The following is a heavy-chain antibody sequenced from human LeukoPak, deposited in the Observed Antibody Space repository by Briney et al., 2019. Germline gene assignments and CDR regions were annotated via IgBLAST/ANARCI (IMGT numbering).Heavy chain of an antibody. V-gene: IGHV3-23*01. CDR3: AKVGPLRFFGPQYYFDY. D-gene: IGHD3-3*01. CDR1: GFTFSSYA. CDR2: ISGSGGST. Sequence: GGSLTLSCAASGFTFSSYAMSWVRQPPGKGLEWVSAISGSGGSTYYADSVKGRFTISRDNSTTPLYLQMISLRAEDTAVYYCAKVGPLRFFGPQYYFDYWGQGTLVTVSS. J-gene: IGHJ4*02.